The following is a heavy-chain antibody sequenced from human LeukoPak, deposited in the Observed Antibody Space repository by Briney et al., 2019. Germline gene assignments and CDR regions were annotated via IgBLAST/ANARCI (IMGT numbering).Heavy chain of an antibody. V-gene: IGHV3-23*01. Sequence: GGSLRLSCAASGFTFSNFAMSWLRQAPGKGLEWVSGISVSGDRTYYADSVRGRFTISRGNSKNTLYLQMNNLRGDDTAVYCCAKQSTARSLGEGGQGTLVTVSS. CDR1: GFTFSNFA. J-gene: IGHJ4*02. D-gene: IGHD6-6*01. CDR3: AKQSTARSLGE. CDR2: ISVSGDRT.